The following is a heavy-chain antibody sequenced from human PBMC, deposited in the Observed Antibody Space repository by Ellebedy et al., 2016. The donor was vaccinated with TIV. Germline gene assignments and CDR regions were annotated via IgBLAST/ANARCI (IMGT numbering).Heavy chain of an antibody. CDR1: GYTLIELS. D-gene: IGHD2-21*01. J-gene: IGHJ3*02. Sequence: AASVKVSCKVSGYTLIELSMHWVRQAPGKGLEWMGGFDPEDDEIIYAQKFQGRVTMTEDTSTDTAYMELSSLRSEDTAVYYCATITYSDAFDIWGQGTMVTVSS. CDR3: ATITYSDAFDI. V-gene: IGHV1-24*01. CDR2: FDPEDDEI.